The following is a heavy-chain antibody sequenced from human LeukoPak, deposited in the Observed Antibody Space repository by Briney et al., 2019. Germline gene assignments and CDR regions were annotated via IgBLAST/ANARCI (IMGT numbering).Heavy chain of an antibody. D-gene: IGHD3-10*01. J-gene: IGHJ1*01. CDR3: ARDGLDYYGSGVPEYFQH. Sequence: GGSLRLSCAASGFTFSSYWMSWVRQAPGKGLEWVANIKQDGSEKYYVDSVKGRFTISRDNAKNSLYLQMNSLRAEDTAVYYCARDGLDYYGSGVPEYFQHWGQGTLVTVSS. V-gene: IGHV3-7*01. CDR1: GFTFSSYW. CDR2: IKQDGSEK.